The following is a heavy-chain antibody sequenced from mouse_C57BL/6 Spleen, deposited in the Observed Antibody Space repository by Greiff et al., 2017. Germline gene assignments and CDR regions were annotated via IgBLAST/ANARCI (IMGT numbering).Heavy chain of an antibody. J-gene: IGHJ2*01. Sequence: QVQLKQSGAELMKPGASVKLSCKATGYTFTGYWIEWVKQRPGHGLEWIGEILPGSGSTNYNEKFKGKATFTADTSSNTAYMQLSSLTTEDSAIYYCARPSYGNYFYYFDYWGQGTTLTVSS. CDR3: ARPSYGNYFYYFDY. D-gene: IGHD2-10*01. CDR2: ILPGSGST. V-gene: IGHV1-9*01. CDR1: GYTFTGYW.